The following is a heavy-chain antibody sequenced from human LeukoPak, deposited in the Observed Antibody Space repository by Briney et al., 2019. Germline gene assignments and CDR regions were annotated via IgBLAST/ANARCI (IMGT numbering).Heavy chain of an antibody. D-gene: IGHD6-19*01. V-gene: IGHV1-24*01. Sequence: GASVKVSCKVSGYTLTELSMHLVRQAPGKGLEWMGGFDPEDGETIYAQKFQGRVTMTEDTSTDTAYMELSSLRSEDTAVYYCATEQPVAGTGGDAFDYWGQGTLVTVSS. CDR3: ATEQPVAGTGGDAFDY. J-gene: IGHJ4*02. CDR2: FDPEDGET. CDR1: GYTLTELS.